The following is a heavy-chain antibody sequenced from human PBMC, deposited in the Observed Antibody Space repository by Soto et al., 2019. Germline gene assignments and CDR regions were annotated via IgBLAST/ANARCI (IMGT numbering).Heavy chain of an antibody. J-gene: IGHJ3*01. D-gene: IGHD3-22*01. CDR3: ARDQLYYNDISGRPLNAFDV. CDR2: ISGSGDSP. Sequence: PEGSLILSCAASGFTFSSYAMRWVRQAPGKGLEYVSSISGSGDSPYYADSVKGRFTISRDNAKNSLYLQMNSLRAEDTAVYYCARDQLYYNDISGRPLNAFDVWGQGTMVTVSS. CDR1: GFTFSSYA. V-gene: IGHV3-23*01.